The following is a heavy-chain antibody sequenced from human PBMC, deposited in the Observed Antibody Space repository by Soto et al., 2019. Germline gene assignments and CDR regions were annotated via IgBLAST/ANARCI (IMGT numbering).Heavy chain of an antibody. Sequence: PSETLSLTCTVSGGSVSSGSYYWSWIRQPPGKGLEWIGYIYYSGSTNYNPSLKSRVTISVDTSKNQFSLKLSSVTAADTAVYYCARDHRVLRFLEWSHDAFDIWGQGTMVTVSS. V-gene: IGHV4-61*01. J-gene: IGHJ3*02. CDR3: ARDHRVLRFLEWSHDAFDI. CDR2: IYYSGST. D-gene: IGHD3-3*01. CDR1: GGSVSSGSYY.